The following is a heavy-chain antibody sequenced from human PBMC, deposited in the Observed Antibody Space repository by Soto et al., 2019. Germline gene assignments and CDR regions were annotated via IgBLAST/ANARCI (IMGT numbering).Heavy chain of an antibody. Sequence: QVHLQESGPGLVKPSGPLSLTCDVSGASITRNNWWSWVRQSPGKGVEWIVEIYQSGSGNYNPSLKSRVIISVDKSKNQVFLRVRAVTAADTAVYYCTRTQRRAAAAGVIDYWGQGTLVTVSS. D-gene: IGHD6-25*01. CDR3: TRTQRRAAAAGVIDY. CDR1: GASITRNNW. V-gene: IGHV4-4*02. J-gene: IGHJ4*02. CDR2: IYQSGSG.